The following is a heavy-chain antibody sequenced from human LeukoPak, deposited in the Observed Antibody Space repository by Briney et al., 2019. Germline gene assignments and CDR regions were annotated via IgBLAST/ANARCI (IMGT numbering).Heavy chain of an antibody. D-gene: IGHD6-19*01. J-gene: IGHJ4*02. CDR3: AKVGWANYFDY. V-gene: IGHV3-23*01. CDR2: ISGSGGNT. Sequence: GGSLRLSCAASGFSFSSYAMSWVRQAPGKGLEWVSAISGSGGNTYYADSVRGRFTISGDNSKNTLYLQMNSLRAEDTAIYYCAKVGWANYFDYWGQGTLVTVSS. CDR1: GFSFSSYA.